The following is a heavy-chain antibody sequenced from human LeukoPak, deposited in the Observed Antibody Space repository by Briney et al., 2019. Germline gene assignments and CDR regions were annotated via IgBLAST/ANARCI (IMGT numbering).Heavy chain of an antibody. Sequence: ASVKVSCKASGYTFTSYYIHWVRQAPGQGLEWMGIINPSGGSSTYAQKFHARVTMTRDTSTSTVYMELSSLRSEDMAVYFCARWRGGSVWFDPWGQGTLVTVSS. CDR3: ARWRGGSVWFDP. CDR2: INPSGGSS. V-gene: IGHV1-46*01. D-gene: IGHD2-15*01. J-gene: IGHJ5*02. CDR1: GYTFTSYY.